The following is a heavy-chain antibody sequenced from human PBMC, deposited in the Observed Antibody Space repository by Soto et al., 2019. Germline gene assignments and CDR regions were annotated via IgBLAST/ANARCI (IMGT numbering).Heavy chain of an antibody. CDR2: ISSSSSHI. CDR1: GFTLSTYS. CDR3: ARDSVVVVVAANFDY. D-gene: IGHD2-15*01. V-gene: IGHV3-21*01. J-gene: IGHJ4*02. Sequence: AGGSLRLSCAASGFTLSTYSMNWVRQAPGKGLEWVSSISSSSSHIYYADSVKGRFTISRDNAKNSLSLQMNSLRAEDTAVYYCARDSVVVVVAANFDYWGQGTLVTVSS.